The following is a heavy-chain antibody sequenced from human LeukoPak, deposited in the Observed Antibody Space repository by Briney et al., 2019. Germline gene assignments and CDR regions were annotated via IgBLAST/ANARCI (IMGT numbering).Heavy chain of an antibody. D-gene: IGHD6-13*01. J-gene: IGHJ3*02. Sequence: GGSLRLSCAASGFTFDDYAMHWVRQAPGKGLEWVSLISWDGGSTYYADSVKGRFTISRDNSKNSLYLQMNSLRAEDTAVYYCAREASSSWLYDAFDIWGQGTMVTVSS. CDR2: ISWDGGST. CDR3: AREASSSWLYDAFDI. CDR1: GFTFDDYA. V-gene: IGHV3-43D*03.